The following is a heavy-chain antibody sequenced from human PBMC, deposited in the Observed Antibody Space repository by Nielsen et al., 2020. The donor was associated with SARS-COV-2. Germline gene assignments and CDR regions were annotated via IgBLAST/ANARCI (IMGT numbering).Heavy chain of an antibody. CDR3: ARFSRYYYDSSGYPANFDY. V-gene: IGHV1-69*06. CDR2: IIPIFGTA. CDR1: GGTFSSYA. J-gene: IGHJ4*02. D-gene: IGHD3-22*01. Sequence: SVKVPCKASGGTFSSYAISWVRQAPGQGLEWMGGIIPIFGTANYAQKFQGRVTITADKSTSTAYMELSSLRSEDTAVYYCARFSRYYYDSSGYPANFDYWGQGTLVTVSS.